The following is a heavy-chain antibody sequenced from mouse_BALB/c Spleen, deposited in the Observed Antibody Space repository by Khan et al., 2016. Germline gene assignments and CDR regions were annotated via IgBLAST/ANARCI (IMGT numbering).Heavy chain of an antibody. J-gene: IGHJ3*01. CDR1: GFNIKDYY. Sequence: VQLQQSGAELVRPGALVKLSCKASGFNIKDYYMHWVKQRPEQGLEWIGWIDPENGNTKYDPKFQGKASITADTSSNTAYLQLSSLTSEDTAVYYCALGGSWFAYWGQGTLVTVSA. CDR2: IDPENGNT. V-gene: IGHV14-1*02. CDR3: ALGGSWFAY. D-gene: IGHD1-1*02.